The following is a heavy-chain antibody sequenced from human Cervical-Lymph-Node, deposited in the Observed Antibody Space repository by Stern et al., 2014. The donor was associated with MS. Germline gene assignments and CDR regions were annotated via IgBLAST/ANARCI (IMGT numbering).Heavy chain of an antibody. CDR2: IVVGSGNT. Sequence: QLVESGPEVKKPGTSVKVSCKASGFTFTSSAVQWVRQARGQRLEWIGWIVVGSGNTDYAQKFHERVTLTRDMSTSTAYMELSNLRSEDTAVYYCAADCTYYYDTSGYYHFDSWGQGTLVTVSS. J-gene: IGHJ4*02. CDR1: GFTFTSSA. CDR3: AADCTYYYDTSGYYHFDS. V-gene: IGHV1-58*01. D-gene: IGHD3-22*01.